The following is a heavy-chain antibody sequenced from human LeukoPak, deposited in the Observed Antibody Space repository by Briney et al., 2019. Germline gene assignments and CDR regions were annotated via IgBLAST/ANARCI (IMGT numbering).Heavy chain of an antibody. CDR1: GFTFSSYA. Sequence: GGSLRLSCAASGFTFSSYAMSWVRKPPGKGLEWVSAISGSGGSTYYADSVKGRFTISRDNSKNTLYLQMNSLRAEDTAVYYCAKDKYYAWDYWGQGTLVTVSS. V-gene: IGHV3-23*01. CDR2: ISGSGGST. J-gene: IGHJ4*02. D-gene: IGHD2-2*01. CDR3: AKDKYYAWDY.